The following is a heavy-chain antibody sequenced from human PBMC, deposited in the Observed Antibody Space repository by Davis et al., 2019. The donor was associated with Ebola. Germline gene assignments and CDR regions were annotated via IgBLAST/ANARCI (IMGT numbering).Heavy chain of an antibody. CDR3: ARAGSYNWRDFDN. J-gene: IGHJ4*02. CDR1: GFTLSDYY. D-gene: IGHD1-1*01. CDR2: TRNKANSYTT. V-gene: IGHV3-72*01. Sequence: PGGSLRLSCAASGFTLSDYYMDWVRQAPGKGLEWVGRTRNKANSYTTEYAASVRGRFIVSRDDSRNSLFLQMNSLKTEDTAVYYCARAGSYNWRDFDNWGQGTLVAVSS.